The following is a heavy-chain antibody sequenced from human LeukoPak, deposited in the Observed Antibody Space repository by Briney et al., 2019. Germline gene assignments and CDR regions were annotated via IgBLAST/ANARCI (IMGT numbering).Heavy chain of an antibody. Sequence: SETLSLTCTVSSGSISSYYWSWIRQPPGKGLEWIGYIYYSGSTNYNPSLKSRVTISVDTSKNQFSLKLSSVTAADTAVYYCASAYCSGGSCYSEDDYYYYGMDVWGQGTTLTVSS. D-gene: IGHD2-15*01. CDR3: ASAYCSGGSCYSEDDYYYYGMDV. CDR1: SGSISSYY. CDR2: IYYSGST. V-gene: IGHV4-59*01. J-gene: IGHJ6*02.